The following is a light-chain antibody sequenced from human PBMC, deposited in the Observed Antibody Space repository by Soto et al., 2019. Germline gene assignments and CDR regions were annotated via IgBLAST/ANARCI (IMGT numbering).Light chain of an antibody. J-gene: IGKJ1*01. Sequence: DIVMTQSPDSLAVSLGERATINCNSSQSVLYSSNNKYYLAWYQHEPRQPPKLPIYWASTRESGVPDRFSGSLSGTDSTITISRLQAEDVAVYYCEQYYSTPTCGKGTKVEIK. CDR2: WAS. CDR3: EQYYSTPT. CDR1: QSVLYSSNNKYY. V-gene: IGKV4-1*01.